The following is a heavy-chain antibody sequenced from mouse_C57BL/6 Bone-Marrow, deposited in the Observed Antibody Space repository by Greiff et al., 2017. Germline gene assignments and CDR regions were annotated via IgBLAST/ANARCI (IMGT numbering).Heavy chain of an antibody. V-gene: IGHV1-81*01. CDR1: GYTFTSYG. D-gene: IGHD1-1*01. J-gene: IGHJ2*01. CDR2: IYPGSGNT. Sequence: VQLQQSGAELARPGASVKLSCKASGYTFTSYGISWVKQRTGQGLEWIGEIYPGSGNTYYNEKFKGKATLTADTSSSTAYMELRSLPSEDSAVYFCARATTVVSPFDYWGQGTTLTVSS. CDR3: ARATTVVSPFDY.